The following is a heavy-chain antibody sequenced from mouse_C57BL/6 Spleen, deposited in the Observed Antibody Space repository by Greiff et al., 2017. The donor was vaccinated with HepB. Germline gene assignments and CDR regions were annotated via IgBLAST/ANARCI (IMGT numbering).Heavy chain of an antibody. Sequence: QVQLQQSGAELVKPGASVKISCKASGYAFSSYWMNWVKQRPGKGLEWIGQIYPGDGDTNYNGKFKGKATLTADKSSSTAYMQLSSLTSEDSAVYFCARRYYGSKGYYFDYWGQGTTLTVSS. V-gene: IGHV1-80*01. CDR3: ARRYYGSKGYYFDY. D-gene: IGHD1-1*01. CDR1: GYAFSSYW. J-gene: IGHJ2*01. CDR2: IYPGDGDT.